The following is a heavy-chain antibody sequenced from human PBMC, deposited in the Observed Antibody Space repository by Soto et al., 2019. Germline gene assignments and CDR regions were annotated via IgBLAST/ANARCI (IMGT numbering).Heavy chain of an antibody. CDR1: GFTFSSYA. J-gene: IGHJ4*02. CDR3: ARDQEGVTTNLFDY. D-gene: IGHD4-17*01. V-gene: IGHV3-30-3*01. Sequence: GGSLRLSCAASGFTFSSYAMHWVRQAPGKGLEWVAVISYDGSNKYYADSVKGRFTISRDNSKNTLYLQMNSLRAEDTAVYYCARDQEGVTTNLFDYWGQGTLVTVSS. CDR2: ISYDGSNK.